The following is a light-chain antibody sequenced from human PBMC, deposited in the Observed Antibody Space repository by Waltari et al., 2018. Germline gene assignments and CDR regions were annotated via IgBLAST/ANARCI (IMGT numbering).Light chain of an antibody. CDR2: DVS. V-gene: IGLV2-14*01. J-gene: IGLJ3*02. CDR1: SSDVGGYNY. Sequence: QSALTQSASVSGSPGQSITISCTGTSSDVGGYNYVSWYQQHPGKAPKLMIYDVSKRPSGVSNRFSGSKSGNTASLTISGLQAEDEADYYCSSYTSSSTLEVFGGGTKLTVL. CDR3: SSYTSSSTLEV.